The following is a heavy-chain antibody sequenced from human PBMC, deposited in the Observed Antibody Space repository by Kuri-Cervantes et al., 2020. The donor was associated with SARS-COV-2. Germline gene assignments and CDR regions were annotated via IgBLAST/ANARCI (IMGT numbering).Heavy chain of an antibody. V-gene: IGHV4-39*01. CDR1: GGSISSSSYY. CDR3: ARRGGSYYFWFDP. Sequence: LSCTVSGGSISSSSYYWGWIRQPPGKGLEWIGSIYYSGSTYYNPSLKSRVTISVDTSKNQFSLKLSSVTAADTAVYYCARRGGSYYFWFDPWGQGTLVTVSS. CDR2: IYYSGST. J-gene: IGHJ5*02. D-gene: IGHD1-26*01.